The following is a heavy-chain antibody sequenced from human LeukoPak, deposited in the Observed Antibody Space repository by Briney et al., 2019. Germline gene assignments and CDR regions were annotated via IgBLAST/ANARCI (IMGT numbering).Heavy chain of an antibody. CDR3: ARLAVVPAAMSPDY. Sequence: SVKASCKASGGSFSSYPIAWVRQAPGQGLEWLGAVIPISGTTHYAQKFQGRVSITVDDSTTTVYMQLSGLRSDDTAVYFCARLAVVPAAMSPDYWGQGTLVSVSS. V-gene: IGHV1-69*13. J-gene: IGHJ4*02. CDR1: GGSFSSYP. D-gene: IGHD2-2*01. CDR2: VIPISGTT.